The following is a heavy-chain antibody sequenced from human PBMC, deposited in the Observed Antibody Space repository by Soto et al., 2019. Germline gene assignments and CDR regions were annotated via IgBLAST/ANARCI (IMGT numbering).Heavy chain of an antibody. V-gene: IGHV3-9*01. CDR3: AKDTSYYYYGMDV. CDR2: ISWNSGSI. CDR1: GFTFDDYA. Sequence: EVQLVESGGGLVQPGRSLRLSCAASGFTFDDYAMHWVRQAPGKGLAWVSGISWNSGSIGYADSVKGRFTISRDNAKNSLYLQMNSLRAEDTALYYCAKDTSYYYYGMDVWGKGTTVTVSS. J-gene: IGHJ6*04.